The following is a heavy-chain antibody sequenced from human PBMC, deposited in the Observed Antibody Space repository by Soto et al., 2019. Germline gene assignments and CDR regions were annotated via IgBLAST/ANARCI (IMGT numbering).Heavy chain of an antibody. CDR2: ISYDGSNK. V-gene: IGHV3-30-3*01. J-gene: IGHJ4*02. Sequence: QVQLVESGGGVVQPGRSLRLSCAASGFTFSSYAMHWVRQAPGKGLEWVAVISYDGSNKYYADSVKGRFTISRDNSKNTLYLQMNSLRAEDMAVYYCARDRETYFDYWGQGTLVTVSS. CDR1: GFTFSSYA. D-gene: IGHD3-10*01. CDR3: ARDRETYFDY.